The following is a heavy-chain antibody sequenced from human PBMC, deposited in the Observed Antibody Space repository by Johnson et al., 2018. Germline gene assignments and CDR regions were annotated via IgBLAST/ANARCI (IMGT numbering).Heavy chain of an antibody. Sequence: QVQLQESGPGLVKPSETLSLTCSVSGGSISSSSYYWGWIRQPPGKGLEWIGSVYYSGTTYYNPSLKSRVTISLDTSKNHFSLKVSSVTAADTAVYHCARDVLGGLLQRVADGFEIWGQGTMVTVSS. CDR3: ARDVLGGLLQRVADGFEI. J-gene: IGHJ3*02. D-gene: IGHD3-10*01. CDR2: VYYSGTT. V-gene: IGHV4-39*07. CDR1: GGSISSSSYY.